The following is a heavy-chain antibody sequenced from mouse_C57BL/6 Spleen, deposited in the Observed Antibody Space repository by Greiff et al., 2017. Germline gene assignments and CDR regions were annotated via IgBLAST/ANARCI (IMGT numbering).Heavy chain of an antibody. CDR2: INPYNGDT. CDR1: GYSFTGYF. D-gene: IGHD2-1*01. CDR3: ARRGVYYGNGDWYFDV. V-gene: IGHV1-20*01. Sequence: EVHLVESGPELVKPGDSVKISCKASGYSFTGYFMNWVMQSHGKSLEWIGRINPYNGDTFYNQKFKGKATLTVDKSSSTAHMELRSLTSEDSAVYYCARRGVYYGNGDWYFDVWGTGTTVTVSS. J-gene: IGHJ1*03.